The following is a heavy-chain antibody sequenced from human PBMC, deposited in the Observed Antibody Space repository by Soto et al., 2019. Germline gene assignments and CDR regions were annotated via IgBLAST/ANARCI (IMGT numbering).Heavy chain of an antibody. D-gene: IGHD1-26*01. CDR3: AAPSVRSGSLNLRYWVDP. J-gene: IGHJ5*02. Sequence: EVQVLESGGGLVQPGGSLRLSCVASGFTFRSSDMSWVRQAPGKGLEWVASISAGGDTKYNAASVKGRLTISRDNSKNTGYVLMNTLRVEVTAIYCCAAPSVRSGSLNLRYWVDPWGEGALVTVSS. CDR2: ISAGGDTK. V-gene: IGHV3-23*01. CDR1: GFTFRSSD.